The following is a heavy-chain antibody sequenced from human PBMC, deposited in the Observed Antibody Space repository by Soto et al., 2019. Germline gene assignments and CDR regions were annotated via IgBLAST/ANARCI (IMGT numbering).Heavy chain of an antibody. CDR1: GFTFGNYA. Sequence: SLRLSCAASGFTFGNYAMSWVRQAPGKGLEWVSAIAASGATTYYADSVKGRLTVSRDNSKNTLYLQMNSLRAEDTAVYYCAKDRGGSGWRFDYWGQGTLVTVSS. V-gene: IGHV3-23*01. CDR3: AKDRGGSGWRFDY. CDR2: IAASGATT. J-gene: IGHJ4*02. D-gene: IGHD6-19*01.